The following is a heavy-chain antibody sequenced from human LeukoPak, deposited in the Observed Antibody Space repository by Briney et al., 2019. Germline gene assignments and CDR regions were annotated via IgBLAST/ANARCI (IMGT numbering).Heavy chain of an antibody. CDR2: IFYSGST. CDR1: SGSISTSNYY. CDR3: ARVRSSGWGKGFDY. Sequence: SETLSLTCTVSSGSISTSNYYWGWVRQPPGKALEWIGNIFYSGSTYYSPSLKSRVTISLDTSRNQFSLKLSSVTAADTAMYYCARVRSSGWGKGFDYWGQGTLVTVSS. V-gene: IGHV4-39*07. D-gene: IGHD6-19*01. J-gene: IGHJ4*02.